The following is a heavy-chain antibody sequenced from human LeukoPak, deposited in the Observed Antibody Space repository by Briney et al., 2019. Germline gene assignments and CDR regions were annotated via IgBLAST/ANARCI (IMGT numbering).Heavy chain of an antibody. V-gene: IGHV3-23*01. Sequence: PGGSLRLSCAASGFTFSSYAMTWVRQAPGRGLEWVSGISDSGDSTFDADSVKGRFTISRDNSKNTLYLQMNSLRAEDTAVYYCAKGLREWFGESNYGMDVWGQGTTVTASS. CDR3: AKGLREWFGESNYGMDV. CDR2: ISDSGDST. D-gene: IGHD3-10*01. J-gene: IGHJ6*02. CDR1: GFTFSSYA.